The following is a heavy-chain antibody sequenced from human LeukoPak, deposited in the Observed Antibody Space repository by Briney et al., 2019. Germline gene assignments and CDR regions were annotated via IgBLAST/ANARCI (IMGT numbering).Heavy chain of an antibody. D-gene: IGHD3-10*01. V-gene: IGHV3-21*01. Sequence: SGGSLRLSCAASGFTFSSYSMNWVRQAPGKGLEWVSSISSSSSYIYYADSVKGRFTISRDNAKNSLYLQMNSLRAEDTAVYYCAPGAMVWGASSWGQGTLVTVSS. CDR2: ISSSSSYI. CDR1: GFTFSSYS. CDR3: APGAMVWGASS. J-gene: IGHJ5*02.